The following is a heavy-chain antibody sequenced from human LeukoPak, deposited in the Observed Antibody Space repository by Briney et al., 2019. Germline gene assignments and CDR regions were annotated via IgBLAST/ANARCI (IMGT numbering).Heavy chain of an antibody. V-gene: IGHV4-39*01. J-gene: IGHJ4*02. Sequence: PSETLSLTCAVSGASISSSSYYWGWVRQPPGTGLEWIGSIYYTGSTYYNSSLKSRVTIALHTSENQFSLNLRSVTAADTAVYYCARLYYDFWSGLKLFYFDYWGQGTLVTVSS. CDR1: GASISSSSYY. CDR2: IYYTGST. D-gene: IGHD3-3*01. CDR3: ARLYYDFWSGLKLFYFDY.